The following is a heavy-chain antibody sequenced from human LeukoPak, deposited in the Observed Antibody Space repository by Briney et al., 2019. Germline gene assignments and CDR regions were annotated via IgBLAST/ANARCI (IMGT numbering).Heavy chain of an antibody. J-gene: IGHJ4*02. Sequence: GRSLRLSCAASGFTFSSYGMHWVRQAPGKGLEWVALISYDGSNKYYADSVKGRFTIARDNSKNTLSPQMNSPRADDTAVYYCARGQGYSFDYWGQGTLVTVSP. CDR2: ISYDGSNK. D-gene: IGHD2-15*01. CDR3: ARGQGYSFDY. CDR1: GFTFSSYG. V-gene: IGHV3-30*19.